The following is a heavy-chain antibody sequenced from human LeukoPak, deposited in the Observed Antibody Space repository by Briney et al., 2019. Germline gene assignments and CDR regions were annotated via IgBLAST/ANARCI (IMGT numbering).Heavy chain of an antibody. D-gene: IGHD1-14*01. Sequence: ASVKVSCKASGYTFTSYAMHWVRQAPGQRLEWMGWINAGNGNTKYSQKFQGRVTITRDTSASTAYMELSSLRSEDTAVYYCARRVSYTYYYGMDVWGQGTTVTVSS. V-gene: IGHV1-3*01. CDR1: GYTFTSYA. CDR3: ARRVSYTYYYGMDV. CDR2: INAGNGNT. J-gene: IGHJ6*02.